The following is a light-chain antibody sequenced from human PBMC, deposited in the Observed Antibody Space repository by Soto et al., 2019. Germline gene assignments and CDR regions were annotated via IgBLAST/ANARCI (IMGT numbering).Light chain of an antibody. CDR1: QSLSSD. V-gene: IGKV3-15*01. CDR2: GAS. J-gene: IGKJ3*01. CDR3: QQYNKWPFT. Sequence: EIVMTQSPATLSVSPGERATLSCRASQSLSSDLAWYQQKPGQAPRLLIYGASTRATGIPARFSGSGSATEFTLTISSLQSEDFAVYYCQQYNKWPFTFGPGTKVDI.